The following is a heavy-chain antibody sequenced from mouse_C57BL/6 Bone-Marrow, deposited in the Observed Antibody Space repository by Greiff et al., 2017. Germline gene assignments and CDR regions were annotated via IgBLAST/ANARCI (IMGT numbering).Heavy chain of an antibody. CDR2: IYPRSGNT. J-gene: IGHJ2*01. CDR1: GYTFTSYG. D-gene: IGHD1-1*02. CDR3: ARWWFPYFDY. Sequence: QVQLQQSGAELARPGASVKLSCKASGYTFTSYGISWVKQRTGQGLGWIGEIYPRSGNTYYNEKFKGKATLTADKSSSTAYMELRSLTSEDSAVYFCARWWFPYFDYWGQGTTLTVSS. V-gene: IGHV1-81*01.